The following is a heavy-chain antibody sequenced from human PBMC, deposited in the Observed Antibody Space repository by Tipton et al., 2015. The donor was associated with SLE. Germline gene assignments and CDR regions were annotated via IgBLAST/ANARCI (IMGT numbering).Heavy chain of an antibody. CDR1: GGSLRSHY. CDR2: IYYSGST. CDR3: ARGAKERITLVRVRPYYFDY. J-gene: IGHJ4*01. V-gene: IGHV4-59*11. Sequence: TLSLTCTVSGGSLRSHYWSWIRQPPGKGLEWVGYIYYSGSTNKNPSLQSRVSMSADTSKSQISLKLTSVTAADTAVYYCARGAKERITLVRVRPYYFDYWGQGSLVTVSS. D-gene: IGHD3-10*01.